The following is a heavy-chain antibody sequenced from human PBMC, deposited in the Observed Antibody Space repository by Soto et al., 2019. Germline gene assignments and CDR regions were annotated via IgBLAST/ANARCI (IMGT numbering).Heavy chain of an antibody. CDR1: GFTFSSYG. Sequence: LRLSCAASGFTFSSYGMHWVRQAPGKGLEWVAVIWYDGSNKYYADSVKGRLTISRDNSKNTLYLQMNSLRAEDTAVYYCASYYGSGSYYYYYGMDVWGQGTTVTVSS. CDR2: IWYDGSNK. J-gene: IGHJ6*02. D-gene: IGHD3-10*01. CDR3: ASYYGSGSYYYYYGMDV. V-gene: IGHV3-33*01.